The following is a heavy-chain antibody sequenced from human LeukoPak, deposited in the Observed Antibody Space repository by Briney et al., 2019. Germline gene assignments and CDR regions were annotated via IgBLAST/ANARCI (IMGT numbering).Heavy chain of an antibody. CDR3: AKDLTRYYDSSGYYDY. J-gene: IGHJ4*02. D-gene: IGHD3-22*01. CDR1: GFTFSSFA. V-gene: IGHV3-23*01. Sequence: GGSLRRSCAASGFTFSSFAMNRVRQAPGKGLEWVSAISHSGGSTYYADSVKGRFTISRDNSKNTLYLQMNSLRAEDTAVYYCAKDLTRYYDSSGYYDYWGQGTLVTVSS. CDR2: ISHSGGST.